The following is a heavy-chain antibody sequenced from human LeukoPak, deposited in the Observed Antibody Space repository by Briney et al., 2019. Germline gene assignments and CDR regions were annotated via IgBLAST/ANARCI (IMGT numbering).Heavy chain of an antibody. Sequence: ASVKVSCKASGYTFTGYYMHWVRQAPGQGLEWMGWINPNSGGTNYAQKFQGRVTMTRDTSISTAYMELSRLRSDDTAVYYCARSDSSGDYYVGGFDYWGQGTLVTVSS. CDR3: ARSDSSGDYYVGGFDY. D-gene: IGHD3-22*01. J-gene: IGHJ4*02. CDR2: INPNSGGT. CDR1: GYTFTGYY. V-gene: IGHV1-2*02.